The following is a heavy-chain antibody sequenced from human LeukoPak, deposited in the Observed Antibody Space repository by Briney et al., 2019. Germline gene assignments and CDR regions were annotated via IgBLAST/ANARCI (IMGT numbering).Heavy chain of an antibody. Sequence: ASETLSLTYAVYGGSFSGYYWSWIRQPPGKGLEWIGEINHSGSTNYNPSLKSRVTISVDTSKNQFSLKLSSVTAADTTVYYCARARRILRNGFHYWGQGTLVTVPS. CDR3: ARARRILRNGFHY. CDR1: GGSFSGYY. V-gene: IGHV4-34*01. CDR2: INHSGST. J-gene: IGHJ4*02. D-gene: IGHD5/OR15-5a*01.